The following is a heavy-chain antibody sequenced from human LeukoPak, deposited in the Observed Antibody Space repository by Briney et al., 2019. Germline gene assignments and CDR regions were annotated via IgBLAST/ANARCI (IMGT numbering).Heavy chain of an antibody. Sequence: GGSLRLSCAASGFTFSSYAMSWVRQAPGKGLEWVSGISGSGGTTGYADSVKGRFTVSRDNAKNTLYLQMNSLRAEDTAVYYCAKDWLFDYWGQGTLVTVSS. CDR3: AKDWLFDY. V-gene: IGHV3-23*01. J-gene: IGHJ4*02. CDR2: ISGSGGTT. CDR1: GFTFSSYA. D-gene: IGHD5-12*01.